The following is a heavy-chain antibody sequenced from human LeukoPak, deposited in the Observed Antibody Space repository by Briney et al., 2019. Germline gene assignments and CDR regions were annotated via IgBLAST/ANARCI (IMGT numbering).Heavy chain of an antibody. CDR1: GFTFSNFA. CDR3: AKDDNAYYSTFFDY. CDR2: ISNGGGST. J-gene: IGHJ4*02. Sequence: GGSLRLSCAASGFTFSNFAMNWGRQAPGKGLEWVSTISNGGGSTYSADSVKGRFTISRDNSRNTLYLQMNSLRAEDTAIYYCAKDDNAYYSTFFDYWGQGTLVTVSS. V-gene: IGHV3-23*01. D-gene: IGHD3-16*01.